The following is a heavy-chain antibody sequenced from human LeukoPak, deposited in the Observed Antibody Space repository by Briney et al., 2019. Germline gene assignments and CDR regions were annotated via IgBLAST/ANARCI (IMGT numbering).Heavy chain of an antibody. J-gene: IGHJ4*02. CDR3: AKALRAYVVVTAIDY. D-gene: IGHD2-21*02. Sequence: GGSLRLSCAASGLTVSSNYMSWVRQAPGKGLEWVSAISGSGGSTYYADSVKGRFTISRDNSKNTLYLQMNSLRAEDTAVYYCAKALRAYVVVTAIDYWGQGTLVTVSS. CDR1: GLTVSSNY. CDR2: ISGSGGST. V-gene: IGHV3-23*01.